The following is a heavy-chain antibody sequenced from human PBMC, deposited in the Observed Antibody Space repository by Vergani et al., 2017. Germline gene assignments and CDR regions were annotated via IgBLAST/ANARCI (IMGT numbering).Heavy chain of an antibody. CDR1: GFSFSTYS. CDR2: ISGRSNYI. CDR3: ARDLRLLYNRFDP. V-gene: IGHV3-21*06. Sequence: EVQLQESGGGLVKPGGSLRVSCAASGFSFSTYSINWVRQAPGKGLEWVSSISGRSNYIYYADSLKGRFTISRDNSKNSVYLQMNSLRAEDTGVYYCARDLRLLYNRFDPWGQGTLVTVSS. J-gene: IGHJ5*02. D-gene: IGHD1-14*01.